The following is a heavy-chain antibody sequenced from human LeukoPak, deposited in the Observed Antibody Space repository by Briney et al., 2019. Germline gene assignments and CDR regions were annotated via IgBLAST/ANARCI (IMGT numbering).Heavy chain of an antibody. J-gene: IGHJ4*02. CDR3: ATSVVDYYDSSGYKN. D-gene: IGHD3-22*01. CDR2: IYHSGRT. CDR1: GYSISSGYY. V-gene: IGHV4-38-2*02. Sequence: SETLSLTCTVSGYSISSGYYWGWIRQPPGQGLEWIGSIYHSGRTFYNPSLKSRVTISVDTSKNQFSLKLSSVTAADTAVYYCATSVVDYYDSSGYKNWGQGTLVTVSS.